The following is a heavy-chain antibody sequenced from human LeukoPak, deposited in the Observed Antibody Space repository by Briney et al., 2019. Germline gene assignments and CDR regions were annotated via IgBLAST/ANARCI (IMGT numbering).Heavy chain of an antibody. J-gene: IGHJ4*02. D-gene: IGHD5/OR15-5a*01. V-gene: IGHV3-30*14. CDR1: GFTFSSYA. Sequence: GRSLRLSCAASGFTFSSYAMHWVRQAPGKGLEWVAVISYDGSNKYYADSVKGRFTISRDNSKNTVYLQMNSLRVEDTAVYYCARGDGVYVYWGQGTLVTVSS. CDR3: ARGDGVYVY. CDR2: ISYDGSNK.